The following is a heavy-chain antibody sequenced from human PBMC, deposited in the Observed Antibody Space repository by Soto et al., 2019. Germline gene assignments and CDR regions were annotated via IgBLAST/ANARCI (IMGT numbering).Heavy chain of an antibody. CDR1: GFTFSSYT. CDR2: ITSGSDYI. J-gene: IGHJ4*02. Sequence: VGSLRLSCAASGFTFSSYTMNWVRQAPGKGLEWVAFITSGSDYIYYADSVKGRFTISRDDANNSLFLQMSSLRAEDTAVYYCTREHVVTIFRRGQRGSFDNWSQGTLVTVSS. D-gene: IGHD3-9*01. V-gene: IGHV3-21*01. CDR3: TREHVVTIFRRGQRGSFDN.